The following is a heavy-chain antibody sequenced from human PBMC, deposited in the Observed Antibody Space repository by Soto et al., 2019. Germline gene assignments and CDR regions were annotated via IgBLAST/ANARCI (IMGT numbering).Heavy chain of an antibody. J-gene: IGHJ5*02. CDR1: GFTFSNYA. CDR2: IDGGGTKT. D-gene: IGHD4-4*01. V-gene: IGHV3-23*01. CDR3: TKEHSNYPDNWFDP. Sequence: GGSLRLSCAASGFTFSNYAMSWVRQAPGTGLQWVSAIDGGGTKTYYADSVKGRFTISRDNSMNTLYLQMDSLRAEDTALYYCTKEHSNYPDNWFDPWGQGTRVTVSS.